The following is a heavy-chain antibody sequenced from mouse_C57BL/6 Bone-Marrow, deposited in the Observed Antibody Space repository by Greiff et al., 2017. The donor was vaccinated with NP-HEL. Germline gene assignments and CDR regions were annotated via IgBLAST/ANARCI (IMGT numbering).Heavy chain of an antibody. CDR2: IWRGGST. CDR1: GFSLTSYG. J-gene: IGHJ1*03. D-gene: IGHD2-4*01. CDR3: AKTVYYDYDKGYFDV. V-gene: IGHV2-5*01. Sequence: QVQLKESGPGLVQPSQSLSITCTVSGFSLTSYGVHWVRQSPGKGLEWLGVIWRGGSTDYNAAFMSRLSITKDNSKSQVFFKMNSLQADDTAIYYCAKTVYYDYDKGYFDVWGTGTTVTVSS.